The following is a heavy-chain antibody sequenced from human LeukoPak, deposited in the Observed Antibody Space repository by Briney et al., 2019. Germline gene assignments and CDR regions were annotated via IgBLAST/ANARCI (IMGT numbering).Heavy chain of an antibody. CDR1: GFTFSSCS. Sequence: GGSLRLSCAASGFTFSSCSMNWVRQAPGKGLEWVSYISSSSSTIYYADSVKGRFTISRDNAKNSLYLQMNSLRDEDTAVYYCAREIRYSYAYYFDYWGQGTLVTVSS. J-gene: IGHJ4*02. V-gene: IGHV3-48*02. CDR3: AREIRYSYAYYFDY. CDR2: ISSSSSTI. D-gene: IGHD5-18*01.